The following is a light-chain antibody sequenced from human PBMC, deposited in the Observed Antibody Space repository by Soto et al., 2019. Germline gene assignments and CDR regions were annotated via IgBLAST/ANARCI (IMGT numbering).Light chain of an antibody. J-gene: IGLJ1*01. CDR3: ASWDDSLNGPV. Sequence: QSVLTRPPSASGTPGQRVTISCSGSSSNVGGNPVNWYQHVPTTAPKLLIYTNTQRPSGVPDRFSGSKSGTSASLAISGLQSEDEAEYYCASWDDSLNGPVFGTGTKLTVL. CDR2: TNT. V-gene: IGLV1-44*01. CDR1: SSNVGGNP.